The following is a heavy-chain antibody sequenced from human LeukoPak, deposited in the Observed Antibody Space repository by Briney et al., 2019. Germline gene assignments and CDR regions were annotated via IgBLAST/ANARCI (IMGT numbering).Heavy chain of an antibody. CDR3: ARRWGGLGYCSGGSCYRDFDY. CDR2: IYHSGST. CDR1: GYSISSGYY. J-gene: IGHJ4*02. D-gene: IGHD2-15*01. Sequence: SETLSLTCAVSGYSISSGYYWGWIRQPPGKGLEWIGSIYHSGSTYYNPSLKSRVTISVDTSKNQFSLKLSSVTAADTGVYYCARRWGGLGYCSGGSCYRDFDYWGPGTLVTVSS. V-gene: IGHV4-38-2*01.